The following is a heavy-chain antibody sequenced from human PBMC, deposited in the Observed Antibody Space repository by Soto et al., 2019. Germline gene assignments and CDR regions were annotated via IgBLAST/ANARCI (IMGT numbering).Heavy chain of an antibody. CDR1: GASISSYY. CDR3: ARDLYCISTNCYWFDP. CDR2: IYPGGNT. D-gene: IGHD2-2*01. J-gene: IGHJ5*02. V-gene: IGHV4-4*07. Sequence: QVQLQESGPGLVKPSETLSLTCSVSGASISSYYWSWIRQPAGKGLEWIGRIYPGGNTNYNPSLKTRVTRSLDTSKNQFSLKLTSVTAADTAVYYCARDLYCISTNCYWFDPWGQGTLVTVSS.